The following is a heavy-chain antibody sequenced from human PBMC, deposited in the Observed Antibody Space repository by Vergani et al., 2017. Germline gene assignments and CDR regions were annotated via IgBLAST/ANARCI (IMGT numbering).Heavy chain of an antibody. CDR3: AKAVAAAGIGPRGSLNFDY. CDR2: ISGSGGST. CDR1: GFTFSSYA. V-gene: IGHV3-23*01. J-gene: IGHJ4*02. D-gene: IGHD6-13*01. Sequence: EVQLLESGGGLVQPGGSLRLSCAASGFTFSSYAMSWVRQAPGKGLEWVSAISGSGGSTYYADSVTGRFTISRDNSKNSMYLQMNSLRAEDTAVDYCAKAVAAAGIGPRGSLNFDYWGQGTLVTVSS.